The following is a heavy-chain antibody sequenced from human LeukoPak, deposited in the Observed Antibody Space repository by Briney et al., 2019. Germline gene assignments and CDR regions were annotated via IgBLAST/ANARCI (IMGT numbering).Heavy chain of an antibody. Sequence: SETLSLTCTVSGGSVSGYYWSWIRQPPGKGLEWIGYIHYSGSTSYNPSLKSRVTISVDTSKDQLSLKLSCVSAADTAVYYCARGSIAAAGSDNIDYWGQGTLVTVSS. V-gene: IGHV4-59*02. J-gene: IGHJ4*02. D-gene: IGHD6-13*01. CDR2: IHYSGST. CDR3: ARGSIAAAGSDNIDY. CDR1: GGSVSGYY.